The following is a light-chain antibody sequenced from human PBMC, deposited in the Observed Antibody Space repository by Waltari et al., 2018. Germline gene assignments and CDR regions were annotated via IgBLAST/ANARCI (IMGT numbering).Light chain of an antibody. V-gene: IGKV1-5*03. J-gene: IGKJ2*01. CDR1: QSISTW. CDR2: KAS. CDR3: QHYNTYPVT. Sequence: DSQMNPSSSTVSASVGDRVTITCRASQSISTWLAWYQQKPGKAPKLLIYKASDLESGVPSRFSGSGSGTEFTLTISSLQPDDFATYYCQHYNTYPVTFGQGTKLDI.